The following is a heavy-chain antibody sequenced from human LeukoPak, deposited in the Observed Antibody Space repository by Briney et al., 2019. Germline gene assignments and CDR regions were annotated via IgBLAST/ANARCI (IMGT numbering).Heavy chain of an antibody. J-gene: IGHJ4*02. CDR3: AKEEQQFDYFDY. V-gene: IGHV3-53*01. Sequence: GGSLRLSCSASGFTVSSSNMNWVRQAPGKGLEWISVIYSGGSTHYADSVKGRFTISRDNSKNTLFLQMNSLRAEDAAVYYCAKEEQQFDYFDYWGQGTLVTVSS. D-gene: IGHD6-6*01. CDR2: IYSGGST. CDR1: GFTVSSSN.